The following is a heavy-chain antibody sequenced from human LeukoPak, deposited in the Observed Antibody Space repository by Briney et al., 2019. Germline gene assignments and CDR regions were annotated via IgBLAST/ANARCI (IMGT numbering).Heavy chain of an antibody. Sequence: SGPTLVNPTQTLTLTCTFSGFSLSTYGVGVGWIRQPPGKALEWLALIYWSNEKRYSPSLKSRLSITKDTSKNQVVLTMTNMDPVDTGTYYCTHLQPGTGYYRYWGQGTLVTVSS. D-gene: IGHD3/OR15-3a*01. CDR1: GFSLSTYGVG. V-gene: IGHV2-5*01. J-gene: IGHJ4*02. CDR2: IYWSNEK. CDR3: THLQPGTGYYRY.